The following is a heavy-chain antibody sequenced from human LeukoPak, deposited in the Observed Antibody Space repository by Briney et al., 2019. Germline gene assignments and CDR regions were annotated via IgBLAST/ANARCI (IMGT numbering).Heavy chain of an antibody. CDR1: DDSITLYY. CDR2: VDHTGST. CDR3: ARDAGSGWYLVFDY. V-gene: IGHV4-59*01. J-gene: IGHJ4*02. D-gene: IGHD6-19*01. Sequence: PSETLSLTCTVSDDSITLYYWTWIRQPPGKGLEWIGYVDHTGSTNFNPSLNGRVTISRDTSKNHFSLRLRSVTAADTAVYFCARDAGSGWYLVFDYWGQGTLVTVSS.